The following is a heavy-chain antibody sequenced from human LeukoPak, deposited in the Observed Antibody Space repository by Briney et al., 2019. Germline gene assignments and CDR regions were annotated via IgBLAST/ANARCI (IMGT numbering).Heavy chain of an antibody. D-gene: IGHD2-2*02. CDR1: GGSISSSSYY. Sequence: SETLSLTCTVSGGSISSSSYYWGWIRQPPGKGLEWIGSIYYSGSTYYNPSLKSRVTISVDTSKNQSSLKLSSVTAADTAVYYCARQGPHTFYFDYWGQGTLVTVSS. J-gene: IGHJ4*02. CDR3: ARQGPHTFYFDY. V-gene: IGHV4-39*01. CDR2: IYYSGST.